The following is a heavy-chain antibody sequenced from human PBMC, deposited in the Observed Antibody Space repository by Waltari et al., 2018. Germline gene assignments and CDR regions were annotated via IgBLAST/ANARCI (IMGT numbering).Heavy chain of an antibody. CDR1: GLNFTTHC. CDR2: ISHDGSKT. CDR3: ARGLWESPPYYYYAMDV. Sequence: HVQVVESGGGVVQPGRSLRLSCAASGLNFTTHCMPWVRQAPGKGLEWVTLISHDGSKTFYTDSVRGRFTIARDNSKDTVYLQMNSLRAEDTAVYYCARGLWESPPYYYYAMDVWGQGTTVTVS. D-gene: IGHD3-10*01. V-gene: IGHV3-30*03. J-gene: IGHJ6*02.